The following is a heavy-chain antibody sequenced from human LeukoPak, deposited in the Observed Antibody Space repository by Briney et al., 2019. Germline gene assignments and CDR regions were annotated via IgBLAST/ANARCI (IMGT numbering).Heavy chain of an antibody. CDR3: GGWGGGGGGGGCDI. J-gene: IGHJ3*02. D-gene: IGHD3-16*01. V-gene: IGHV3-7*01. Sequence: GGSLRLSCAASGFSFSTYWMSWVRRAPGQGLEWVASIKYDASEKHYVDSVKGRFTISRDNGKNSLSLQMNSLRAEDTAVYYCGGWGGGGGGGGCDIWGQGTMVTVSS. CDR1: GFSFSTYW. CDR2: IKYDASEK.